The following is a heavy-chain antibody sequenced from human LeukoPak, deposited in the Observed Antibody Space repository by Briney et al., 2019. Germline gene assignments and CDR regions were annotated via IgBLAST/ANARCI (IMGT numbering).Heavy chain of an antibody. J-gene: IGHJ4*02. D-gene: IGHD5-12*01. CDR3: ARAGYSGYAENGYYFDY. V-gene: IGHV1-8*01. Sequence: GASVKVSCKASGYTFTSYDINWVRQATGQGLEWMGWMNPNSGNTGYAQKFQGRVTITRNTSISTAYMELSSLRSEDTAVYYCARAGYSGYAENGYYFDYWGQGTLVTVSS. CDR1: GYTFTSYD. CDR2: MNPNSGNT.